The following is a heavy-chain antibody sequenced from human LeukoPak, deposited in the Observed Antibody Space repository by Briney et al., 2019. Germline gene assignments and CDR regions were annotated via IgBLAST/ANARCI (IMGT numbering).Heavy chain of an antibody. CDR1: GGSISSGSYY. V-gene: IGHV4-61*02. J-gene: IGHJ4*02. Sequence: PSETLSLTCTVSGGSISSGSYYWSWIRQPAGKGLDWVGRIYTSGSTNYNPSLKSRVTISVDTYRNPFSLTSILVTAAAADVYYCARGESRNWPYFDFWGQGTLVTVSS. D-gene: IGHD1-1*01. CDR2: IYTSGST. CDR3: ARGESRNWPYFDF.